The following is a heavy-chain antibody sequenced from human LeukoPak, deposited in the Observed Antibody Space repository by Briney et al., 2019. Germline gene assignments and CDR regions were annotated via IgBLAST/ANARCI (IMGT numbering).Heavy chain of an antibody. CDR1: GFTFSSYA. V-gene: IGHV3-30-3*01. CDR2: ISYDGSNK. Sequence: GGSLRLSCAASGFTFSSYAMHWVRQAPGKGLEWVAVISYDGSNKYYADSVKGRFTISRDNSKNTLYLQMNSLRAEDTAVYYCARDEKWLDYWGQGTLVTVSS. CDR3: ARDEKWLDY. J-gene: IGHJ4*02. D-gene: IGHD5-12*01.